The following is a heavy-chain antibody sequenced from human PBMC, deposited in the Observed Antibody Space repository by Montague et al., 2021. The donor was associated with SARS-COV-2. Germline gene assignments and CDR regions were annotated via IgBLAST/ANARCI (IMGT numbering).Heavy chain of an antibody. CDR3: ARDRLRYGCFDL. D-gene: IGHD5-12*01. CDR1: GGSIISTTSN. V-gene: IGHV4-39*01. Sequence: SETLSLTCTVSGGSIISTTSNWGWIRQPPGQGLEWIGSIYYTANTYYTPSLKTRVTIYVDTSKNQFSLRLRSVTAADTAVYYCARDRLRYGCFDLWGQGTLVTVSS. CDR2: IYYTANT. J-gene: IGHJ5*02.